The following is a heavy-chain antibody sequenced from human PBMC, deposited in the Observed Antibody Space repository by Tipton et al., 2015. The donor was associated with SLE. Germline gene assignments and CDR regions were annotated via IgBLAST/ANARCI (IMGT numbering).Heavy chain of an antibody. Sequence: GSLRLSCAASGFTFSSYDMHWVRQATGKGLEWVSAIGTAGDPYYPGSVKGRFTISRENAKNSLYLQMNSLRAEDTAVYYCARDRLSSSSPGAFDIWGQGTMVTVSS. CDR1: GFTFSSYD. V-gene: IGHV3-13*05. D-gene: IGHD6-6*01. CDR3: ARDRLSSSSPGAFDI. J-gene: IGHJ3*02. CDR2: IGTAGDP.